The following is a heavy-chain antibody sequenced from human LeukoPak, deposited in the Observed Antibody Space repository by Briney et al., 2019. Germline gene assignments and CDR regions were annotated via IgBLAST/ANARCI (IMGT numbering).Heavy chain of an antibody. CDR1: GYTFTSYG. Sequence: ASVKVSCKASGYTFTSYGISWVRQAPGQGREWMGWISAYNGNTNYAQKLPGRVTMTTDTSTSTAYMELRSLRSDDTAVYYCARGGGEQWLVRRVDAFDIWGQGTMVTVSS. J-gene: IGHJ3*02. V-gene: IGHV1-18*01. CDR3: ARGGGEQWLVRRVDAFDI. CDR2: ISAYNGNT. D-gene: IGHD6-19*01.